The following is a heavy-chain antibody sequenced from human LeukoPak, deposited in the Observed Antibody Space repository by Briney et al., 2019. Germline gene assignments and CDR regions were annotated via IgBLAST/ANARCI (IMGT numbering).Heavy chain of an antibody. J-gene: IGHJ5*02. V-gene: IGHV4-61*02. CDR1: GGSISSGRYY. CDR3: ARELNLVRAVSYNWLDP. D-gene: IGHD3-10*01. CDR2: IYTSGSI. Sequence: SQTLSLTCTVSGGSISSGRYYWSWIRQPAGKGLEWIGRIYTSGSINYNSSLKSRVTISLDTSKNQFSLKLSSVTVADTAVYYCARELNLVRAVSYNWLDPWGQGTLVTVSS.